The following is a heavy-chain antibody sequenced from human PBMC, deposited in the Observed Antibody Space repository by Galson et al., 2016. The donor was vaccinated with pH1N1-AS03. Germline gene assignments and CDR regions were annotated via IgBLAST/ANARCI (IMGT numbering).Heavy chain of an antibody. CDR3: ARQGTTVTANHVWLDT. CDR1: GHGFDSYW. J-gene: IGHJ5*02. D-gene: IGHD1-14*01. V-gene: IGHV5-10-1*01. Sequence: QSGAEVKKPGESLRISCQGSGHGFDSYWITWVRQMPGKGLEWMGRINPLDSYNDYNPSFQGHVSFSVDKSIHTAYLPWSSLEASDTCIYYCARQGTTVTANHVWLDTWGQGTLVTVSS. CDR2: INPLDSYN.